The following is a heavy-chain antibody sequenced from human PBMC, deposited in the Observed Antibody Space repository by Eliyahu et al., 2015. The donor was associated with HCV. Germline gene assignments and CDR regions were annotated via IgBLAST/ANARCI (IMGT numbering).Heavy chain of an antibody. CDR2: ISSDXRTT. D-gene: IGHD6-19*01. V-gene: IGHV3-74*01. J-gene: IGHJ5*02. Sequence: EVQLVESGGGLVQPGESLRLSCAASGFTFSGHWMHWVRQVPGKGLAWVSRISSDXRTTTYADSVEGRFTISRDNGRNTLFLQMNRLRAEDTAVYYCTRWGVEVAGSDHWGQGTLVTVSS. CDR1: GFTFSGHW. CDR3: TRWGVEVAGSDH.